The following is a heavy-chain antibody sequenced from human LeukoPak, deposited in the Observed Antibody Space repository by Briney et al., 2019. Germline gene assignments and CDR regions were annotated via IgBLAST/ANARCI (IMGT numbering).Heavy chain of an antibody. J-gene: IGHJ3*02. V-gene: IGHV3-23*01. D-gene: IGHD3-10*01. CDR2: ISGSGGST. CDR1: GFTFSGYA. CDR3: AKDYVVTMVRGGSRAFDI. Sequence: PGGSLRLSCAASGFTFSGYAMSWVRQAPGKGLEGVSAISGSGGSTYYADSVKGRFTISRDNSHNTLSLQMNSLRAEDTAVYYCAKDYVVTMVRGGSRAFDIWGQGTMVTVSS.